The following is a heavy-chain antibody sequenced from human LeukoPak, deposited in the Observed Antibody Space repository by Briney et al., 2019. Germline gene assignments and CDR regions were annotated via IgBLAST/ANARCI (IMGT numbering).Heavy chain of an antibody. J-gene: IGHJ4*02. V-gene: IGHV6-1*01. CDR3: ARVSSSWSPSLSVTHYFDS. D-gene: IGHD6-6*01. Sequence: SQTLSLTCAISGDSVSSNSAAWNWIRQSPPRGLEWLGRTYYRSKWYNDFAVPVKSRIAINPDTSKNQFSLQLTSVTPEDTAVYYCARVSSSWSPSLSVTHYFDSWGQGALVTVSS. CDR2: TYYRSKWYN. CDR1: GDSVSSNSAA.